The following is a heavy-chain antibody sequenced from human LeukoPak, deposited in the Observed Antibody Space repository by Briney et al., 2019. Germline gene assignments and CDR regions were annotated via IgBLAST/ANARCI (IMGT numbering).Heavy chain of an antibody. CDR3: ANDYGDY. J-gene: IGHJ4*02. V-gene: IGHV3-30*18. CDR1: GFTFSSYG. CDR2: ISYDGSNK. D-gene: IGHD4-17*01. Sequence: GGPLRLSCAASGFTFSSYGMHWVRQAPGKGLEWVAVISYDGSNKYYADSVKGRFTISRDNSKNTLYLQMNSLRAEGTAVYYCANDYGDYWGQGTLVTVSS.